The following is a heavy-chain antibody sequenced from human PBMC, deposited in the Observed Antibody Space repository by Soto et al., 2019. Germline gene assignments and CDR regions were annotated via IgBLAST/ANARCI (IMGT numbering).Heavy chain of an antibody. CDR1: GGTFSSYA. Sequence: VASVKVSCKASGGTFSSYAISWVRQAPGQGLEWMGGIIPIFGTANYAQKFQGRVTITADKSTSTAYMELSSLRSEDTAVYYCARDTQYSSSWSNWFDPWGQGTLVTVSS. D-gene: IGHD6-13*01. V-gene: IGHV1-69*06. CDR2: IIPIFGTA. CDR3: ARDTQYSSSWSNWFDP. J-gene: IGHJ5*02.